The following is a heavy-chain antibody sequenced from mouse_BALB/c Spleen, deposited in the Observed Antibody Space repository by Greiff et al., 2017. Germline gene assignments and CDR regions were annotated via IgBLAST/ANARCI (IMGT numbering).Heavy chain of an antibody. Sequence: QVQLQQSGPELVKPGASVKISCKASGYAFSSSWMNWVKQRPGQGLEWIGRIYPGDGDTNYNGKFKGKATLTADKSSSTAYMQLSSLTSVDSAVYFCARSDYDRAWDDWGQGTSVTVSS. D-gene: IGHD2-4*01. J-gene: IGHJ4*01. CDR3: ARSDYDRAWDD. CDR1: GYAFSSSW. V-gene: IGHV1-82*01. CDR2: IYPGDGDT.